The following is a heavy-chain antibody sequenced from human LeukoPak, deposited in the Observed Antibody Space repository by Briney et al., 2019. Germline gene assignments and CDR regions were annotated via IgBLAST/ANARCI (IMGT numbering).Heavy chain of an antibody. V-gene: IGHV3-48*01. Sequence: GGSLRLSCAASGFIFSSYSMNWVRQAPGKGLEWVSYISSRSRTIYYADSVKGRFTISRDNAKNSLSLQMNSLRAEDTAVYYCARDYDIGYCSSTSCYHFDYWGQGTLVTLSS. D-gene: IGHD2-2*01. J-gene: IGHJ4*02. CDR3: ARDYDIGYCSSTSCYHFDY. CDR1: GFIFSSYS. CDR2: ISSRSRTI.